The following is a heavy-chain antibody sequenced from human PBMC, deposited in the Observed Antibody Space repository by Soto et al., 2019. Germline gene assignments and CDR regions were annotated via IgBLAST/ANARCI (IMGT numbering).Heavy chain of an antibody. CDR2: IYYSGST. V-gene: IGHV4-59*01. Sequence: PSETLSLTCTVSGGSISSYYWSWIGQPPGKGLEWIGYIYYSGSTNYNPSLKSRVTISVDTSKNQFSLKLSSVTAADTAVYYCARLKGYDFWSGSGPYYYGMDVWGQGTTATVSS. J-gene: IGHJ6*02. D-gene: IGHD3-3*01. CDR3: ARLKGYDFWSGSGPYYYGMDV. CDR1: GGSISSYY.